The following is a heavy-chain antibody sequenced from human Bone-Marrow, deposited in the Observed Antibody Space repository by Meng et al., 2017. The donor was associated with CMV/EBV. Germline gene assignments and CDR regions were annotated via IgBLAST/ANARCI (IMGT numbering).Heavy chain of an antibody. Sequence: SETLSLTCTVSGGSISSYYWSWIRQPPGKGLEWIGYIYYSGSTNYNPSLKSRVTISVDTSKNQFSLKLSSVTAADTAVYYCAREEKYYHDSSGYYWYFDLWGRGTLVTVSS. D-gene: IGHD3-22*01. V-gene: IGHV4-59*01. CDR3: AREEKYYHDSSGYYWYFDL. CDR2: IYYSGST. CDR1: GGSISSYY. J-gene: IGHJ2*01.